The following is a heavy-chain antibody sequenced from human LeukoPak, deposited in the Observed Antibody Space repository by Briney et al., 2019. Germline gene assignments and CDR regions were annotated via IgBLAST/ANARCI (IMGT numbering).Heavy chain of an antibody. CDR2: IYTSGST. CDR3: ARAAPAYSSSWYWFDP. Sequence: SETLSLTCAVYGGSFSGYYWSWIRQPAGKGLEWIGRIYTSGSTNYNPSLKSRVTMSVDTSKNQFSLKLSSVTAADTAVYYCARAAPAYSSSWYWFDPWGQGTLVTVSS. CDR1: GGSFSGYY. V-gene: IGHV4-59*10. J-gene: IGHJ5*02. D-gene: IGHD6-13*01.